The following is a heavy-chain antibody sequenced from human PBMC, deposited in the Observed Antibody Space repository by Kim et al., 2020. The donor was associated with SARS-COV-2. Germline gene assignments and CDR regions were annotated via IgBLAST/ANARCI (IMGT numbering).Heavy chain of an antibody. CDR2: ISSSSYYI. D-gene: IGHD2-2*01. CDR1: GFTFYSYT. V-gene: IGHV3-21*01. Sequence: GGSLRLSCAASGFTFYSYTMNWVRQAPGKGLEWVSSISSSSYYIYYADSVKGRFTISRDNAKNSLYLQMNSLRAEDTAVDYCARGGPPEGYCSSTICYYFDYWGQGTLVTVSS. J-gene: IGHJ4*02. CDR3: ARGGPPEGYCSSTICYYFDY.